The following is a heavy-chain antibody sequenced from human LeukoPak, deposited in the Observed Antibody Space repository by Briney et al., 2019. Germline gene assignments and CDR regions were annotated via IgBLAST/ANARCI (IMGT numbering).Heavy chain of an antibody. D-gene: IGHD5-12*01. Sequence: SETLSLTCTVSGGSISSYYWSWIRQPPGKGLEWIGYIYYSGSTNYNPSLKSRVTISVDTSKNQFSLKLSSVTAADTAVYYCARFGYSGYGYGVPYYYYGMDVWGQGTTVTVSS. CDR1: GGSISSYY. J-gene: IGHJ6*02. V-gene: IGHV4-59*01. CDR2: IYYSGST. CDR3: ARFGYSGYGYGVPYYYYGMDV.